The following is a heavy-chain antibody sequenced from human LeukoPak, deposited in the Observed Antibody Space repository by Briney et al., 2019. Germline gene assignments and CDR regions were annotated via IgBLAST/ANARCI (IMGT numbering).Heavy chain of an antibody. D-gene: IGHD3-10*01. CDR1: GFIFSSYA. Sequence: PGGSLRLSCAASGFIFSSYAMTWVRQAPGKGLEWVSGINGGGGSTYYADSVKGRFTISRGNSKNTVYLQMNSLRPEDTAVYYCAKDYLGSGATPEAWGQGTLVTVSS. J-gene: IGHJ5*02. CDR2: INGGGGST. CDR3: AKDYLGSGATPEA. V-gene: IGHV3-23*01.